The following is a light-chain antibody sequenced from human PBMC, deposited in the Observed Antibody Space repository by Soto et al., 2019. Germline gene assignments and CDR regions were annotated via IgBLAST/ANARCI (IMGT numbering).Light chain of an antibody. Sequence: EIVLTQSTGTLSLSPGARATLSCRASQSVSSSYLAWYQQKPGQAPRLLIYGASSRATGIPDRFSGSGSATDFTLTISRLEPEDFAVYYCHLYGSSPYTFGQGTKLEIK. CDR2: GAS. CDR3: HLYGSSPYT. J-gene: IGKJ2*01. CDR1: QSVSSSY. V-gene: IGKV3-20*01.